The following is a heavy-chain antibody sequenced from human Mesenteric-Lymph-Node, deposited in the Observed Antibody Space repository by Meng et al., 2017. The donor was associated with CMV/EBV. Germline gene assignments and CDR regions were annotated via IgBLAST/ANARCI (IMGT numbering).Heavy chain of an antibody. CDR2: IYYTGST. V-gene: IGHV4-61*01. CDR1: GGSVSSGSYY. CDR3: ARVGRKDGYNSHFDK. Sequence: SETLSLTCTVSGGSVSSGSYYWSWVRQPPGKGLEWIGYIYYTGSTTYNPSLKSRVTISVDTSKNQISLKLNSATAADTAVYYCARVGRKDGYNSHFDKWGQGTLVTVSS. J-gene: IGHJ4*02. D-gene: IGHD5-24*01.